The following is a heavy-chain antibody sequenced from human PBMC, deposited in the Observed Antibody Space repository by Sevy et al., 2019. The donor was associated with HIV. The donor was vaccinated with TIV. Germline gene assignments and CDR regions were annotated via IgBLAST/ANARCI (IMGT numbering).Heavy chain of an antibody. CDR3: ARSKVGVGDAFDI. D-gene: IGHD3-16*01. CDR2: LNYDGSYT. J-gene: IGHJ3*02. CDR1: GFTFSSHW. Sequence: GGSLRLSCAASGFTFSSHWMQWVRQAPGKGLVWVSRLNYDGSYTNYADSVKGRFTISRDNAKSTLYLQMNSLRAEDTALYYGARSKVGVGDAFDIWGQGTMVTVSS. V-gene: IGHV3-74*01.